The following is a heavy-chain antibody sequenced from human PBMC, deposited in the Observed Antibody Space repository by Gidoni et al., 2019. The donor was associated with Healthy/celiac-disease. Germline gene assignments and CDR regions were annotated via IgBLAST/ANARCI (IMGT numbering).Heavy chain of an antibody. J-gene: IGHJ6*03. V-gene: IGHV3-23*01. CDR1: GFPFSSYA. CDR3: AKGSNYTPYYYYYMDV. D-gene: IGHD4-4*01. CDR2: ISGSGGST. Sequence: EVQLLESGGGLVQPGGSLRLSCAASGFPFSSYAMSWVRQAPGKGLEWVSAISGSGGSTYYADSVKGRFTISRDNSKNTLYLQMNSLRAEDTAVYYCAKGSNYTPYYYYYMDVWGKGTTVTVSS.